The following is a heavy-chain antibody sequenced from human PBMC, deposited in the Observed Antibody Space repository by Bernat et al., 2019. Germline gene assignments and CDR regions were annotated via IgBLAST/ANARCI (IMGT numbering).Heavy chain of an antibody. D-gene: IGHD2-21*02. CDR2: INSDTGVT. J-gene: IGHJ4*02. CDR1: GDIFTDYF. Sequence: QVQLAQPGAEVKKPGASVKVSCKASGDIFTDYFIQWVRQAPGQGLEWMGRINSDTGVTTYTQKFKGRVTMTRDTSISTAYMELSSLTSDDTAVYYCARDLASTAFWEFDYWGRGTQVTVSS. CDR3: ARDLASTAFWEFDY. V-gene: IGHV1-2*06.